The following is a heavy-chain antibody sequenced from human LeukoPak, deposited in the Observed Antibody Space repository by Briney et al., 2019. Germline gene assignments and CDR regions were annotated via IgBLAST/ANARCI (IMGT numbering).Heavy chain of an antibody. CDR1: GFTFSSYW. Sequence: GGSLRLSCVASGFTFSSYWMHWVRQAPGKGLVWVSRINTDGSSTSYADSVKGRFTISRDNSKNTLYLQMNSLRAEDTAVYYCAKGLAYFYDSSGVYGMDVWGQGTTVTVSS. D-gene: IGHD3-22*01. J-gene: IGHJ6*02. V-gene: IGHV3-74*01. CDR3: AKGLAYFYDSSGVYGMDV. CDR2: INTDGSST.